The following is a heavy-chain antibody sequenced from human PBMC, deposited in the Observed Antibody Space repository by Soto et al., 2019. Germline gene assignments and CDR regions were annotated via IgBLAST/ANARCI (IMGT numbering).Heavy chain of an antibody. CDR3: AKDTTVTTIPPY. CDR2: ISSSGINI. D-gene: IGHD1-1*01. J-gene: IGHJ4*02. CDR1: GFSLRSYA. Sequence: PGGSLRLSCETSGFSLRSYAMTWVRQAPGQGLEWVASISSSGINIYYADSVRGRFTISRDNSKNTLFLQMNSLRVDDTAVYYCAKDTTVTTIPPYWGQGTQVTVSS. V-gene: IGHV3-23*01.